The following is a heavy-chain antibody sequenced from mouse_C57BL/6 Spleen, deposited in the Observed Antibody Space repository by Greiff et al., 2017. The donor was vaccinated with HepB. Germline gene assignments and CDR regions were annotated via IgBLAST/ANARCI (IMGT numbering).Heavy chain of an antibody. Sequence: VQLKQSGPELVKPGASVKISCKASGYTFTDYYMNWVKQSHGKSLEWIGDINPNNGGTSYNQKFKGKATLTGDKSSSTAYMELRSLTSEDSAVDYCAMGENLDYAMDYWGQGTSVTVSS. CDR1: GYTFTDYY. V-gene: IGHV1-26*01. J-gene: IGHJ4*01. CDR3: AMGENLDYAMDY. CDR2: INPNNGGT.